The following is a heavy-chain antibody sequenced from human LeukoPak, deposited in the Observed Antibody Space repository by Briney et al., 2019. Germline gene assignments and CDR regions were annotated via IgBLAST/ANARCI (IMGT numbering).Heavy chain of an antibody. V-gene: IGHV1-18*01. Sequence: GASVKVSCKASGYTFTSYGISWVRQAPGQGLEWMGWISAYNGNTNYAQKLQGRVTMTTDTSTSTAYMELRSLRSDDTAVYYCARDGLDYGDYTWAAFDIWGQGTMVTVSS. CDR1: GYTFTSYG. J-gene: IGHJ3*02. D-gene: IGHD4-17*01. CDR2: ISAYNGNT. CDR3: ARDGLDYGDYTWAAFDI.